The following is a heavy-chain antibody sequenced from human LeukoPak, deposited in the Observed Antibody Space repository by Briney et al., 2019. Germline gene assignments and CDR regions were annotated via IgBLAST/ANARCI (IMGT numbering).Heavy chain of an antibody. CDR2: IYYSGST. J-gene: IGHJ3*02. CDR3: ARDGYYDSSGYNRDAFDI. D-gene: IGHD3-22*01. CDR1: GGSITSYY. Sequence: PSETLSLTCTVSGGSITSYYWGWIRQPPGKGLESIGYIYYSGSTNYDPSLKSRVTISVDTSKSQVSLKLSSVTAADTAVYYCARDGYYDSSGYNRDAFDIWGQGTMVTVSS. V-gene: IGHV4-59*01.